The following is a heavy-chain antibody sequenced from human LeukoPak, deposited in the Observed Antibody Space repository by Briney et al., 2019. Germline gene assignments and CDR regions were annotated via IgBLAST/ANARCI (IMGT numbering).Heavy chain of an antibody. Sequence: QPGRSLRLSCAASGFTFSSYAMHWVRQAPGKGLEWVAVISYDGSNKYYADSVKGRFTISRDNSKNTLYLQMNSLRAEDTAVYYCARDRIVVVTGYGMDVWGQGTTVTVSS. J-gene: IGHJ6*02. CDR1: GFTFSSYA. D-gene: IGHD2-21*02. V-gene: IGHV3-30-3*01. CDR2: ISYDGSNK. CDR3: ARDRIVVVTGYGMDV.